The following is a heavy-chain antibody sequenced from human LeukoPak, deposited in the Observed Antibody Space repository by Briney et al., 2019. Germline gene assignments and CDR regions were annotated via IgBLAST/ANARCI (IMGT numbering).Heavy chain of an antibody. V-gene: IGHV4-39*01. CDR2: IYYSGST. J-gene: IGHJ4*02. CDR3: ARHYGP. CDR1: GGSISGSSYY. Sequence: SETLSLTCTVAGGSISGSSYYWGWIRQPPGKGLEWIGSIYYSGSTYYNPSLKSRVTISVDTSKNQFSLKLNSVTATDTAAYYCARHYGPWGQGTLVTVSS. D-gene: IGHD3-10*01.